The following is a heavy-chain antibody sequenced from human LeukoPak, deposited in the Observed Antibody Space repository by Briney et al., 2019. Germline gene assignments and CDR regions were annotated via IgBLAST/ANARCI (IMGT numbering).Heavy chain of an antibody. CDR3: AAELDDDVLTGYSQP. CDR2: IVVGSGNT. CDR1: GFTFRSSA. V-gene: IGHV1-58*02. D-gene: IGHD3-9*01. Sequence: SVKVSCKASGFTFRSSAIQWVRQARGQRLEWMGWIVVGSGNTNYAQKFQERVTITRDMSTSTAYMELSSLRSEDTAVYYCAAELDDDVLTGYSQPWGQGTLVTVSS. J-gene: IGHJ5*02.